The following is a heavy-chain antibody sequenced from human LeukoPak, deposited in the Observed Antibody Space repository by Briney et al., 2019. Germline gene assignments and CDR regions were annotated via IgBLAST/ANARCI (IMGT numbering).Heavy chain of an antibody. CDR3: SKDVSPTAN. CDR2: ISASGDTT. V-gene: IGHV3-23*01. CDR1: GFTFRRHV. D-gene: IGHD5-18*01. Sequence: PGGSLRLSCAPSGFTFRRHVMSWVRQAPGKGLEWVSSISASGDTTYYADSAKGRFPVSRDNSKNSLYVELNSQRAEGTVESSCSKDVSPTANWGQGTLVTVSS. J-gene: IGHJ4*02.